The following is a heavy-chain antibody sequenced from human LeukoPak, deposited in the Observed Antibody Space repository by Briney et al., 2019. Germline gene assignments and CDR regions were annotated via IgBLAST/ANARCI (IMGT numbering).Heavy chain of an antibody. CDR2: IYTSGST. J-gene: IGHJ4*02. Sequence: SETLSLTCTVSGGSISSGSYYWSWIRQPAGKGLEWIGRIYTSGSTNYNPSLKSRVTISVDTSKNQFSLKLSSVTAADTAVYYCARGGDGYRGDYWGQGTLVTVSS. D-gene: IGHD5-24*01. CDR3: ARGGDGYRGDY. CDR1: GGSISSGSYY. V-gene: IGHV4-61*02.